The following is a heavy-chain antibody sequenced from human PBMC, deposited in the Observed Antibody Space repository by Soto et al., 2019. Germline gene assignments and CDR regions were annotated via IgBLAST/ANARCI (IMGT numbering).Heavy chain of an antibody. V-gene: IGHV4-30-4*08. CDR1: GGSISSGQNF. CDR2: IHHSGST. J-gene: IGHJ4*02. Sequence: QVQLQESGPGLVKPSQTLSLTCTVSGGSISSGQNFWNWIRQSPGKGLEWIGYIHHSGSTYYSPSLKSRLTISADTSKNQISLKLNSVTAADTAVYYCARDTGTYPYYFNSWGQGTLVTASS. CDR3: ARDTGTYPYYFNS. D-gene: IGHD1-26*01.